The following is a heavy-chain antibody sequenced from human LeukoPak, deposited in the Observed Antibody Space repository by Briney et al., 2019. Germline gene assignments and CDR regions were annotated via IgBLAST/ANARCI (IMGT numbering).Heavy chain of an antibody. V-gene: IGHV3-48*01. J-gene: IGHJ4*02. CDR3: ARARAYYDILTDYYSHDY. CDR2: ISSISSTI. D-gene: IGHD3-9*01. CDR1: VFTFSSYS. Sequence: GGSLRLSCAASVFTFSSYSMNWVRQAPGKGLEWVSYISSISSTIYYADSVKGRFTISRAHAKNSLYLKMNILRARDTGVYYVARARAYYDILTDYYSHDYTGPGKLVTASP.